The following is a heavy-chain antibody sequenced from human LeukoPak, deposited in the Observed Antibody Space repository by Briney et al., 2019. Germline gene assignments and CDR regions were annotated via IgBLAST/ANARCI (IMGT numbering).Heavy chain of an antibody. D-gene: IGHD5-12*01. J-gene: IGHJ4*02. CDR3: AKAGGSHSGYEN. V-gene: IGHV3-9*01. CDR1: GFTFDDYA. Sequence: GGSLRLSCAAPGFTFDDYAMHWVRQAPGKGLEWVSGISWNSGTIGYADSVKGRFTISRDNAKNSLYLQMNSLRAEDTALYYCAKAGGSHSGYENWGQGTLVTVSS. CDR2: ISWNSGTI.